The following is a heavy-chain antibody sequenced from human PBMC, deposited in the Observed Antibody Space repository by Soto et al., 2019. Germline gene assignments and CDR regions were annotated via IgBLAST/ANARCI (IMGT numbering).Heavy chain of an antibody. Sequence: GGSLRLSCAASGFSFSSYGMHWVRQAPGKGLEWVAAISYDRNNKYYADSVKGRFAISRDNSKDTLYLQLNSLRAEDTAVYYYPKEGCAGYVSKIFQLWGKGTLVTVAS. J-gene: IGHJ1*01. CDR3: PKEGCAGYVSKIFQL. D-gene: IGHD5-12*01. CDR1: GFSFSSYG. CDR2: ISYDRNNK. V-gene: IGHV3-30*18.